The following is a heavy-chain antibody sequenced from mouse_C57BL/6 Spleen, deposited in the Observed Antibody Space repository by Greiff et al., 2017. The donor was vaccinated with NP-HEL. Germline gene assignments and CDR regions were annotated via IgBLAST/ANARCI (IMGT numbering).Heavy chain of an antibody. D-gene: IGHD1-1*01. CDR2: IYPGSGST. Sequence: VQLQQPGAELVKPGASVKISCKASGYTFTSYWITWVKQRPGQGLEWLGDIYPGSGSTNYNEKFKSKATLTVDTSSSTAYMQISSLTSEDSTVYYCARWDTTVGAYYVGYGGQGTTLTVST. V-gene: IGHV1-55*01. CDR1: GYTFTSYW. CDR3: ARWDTTVGAYYVGY. J-gene: IGHJ2*01.